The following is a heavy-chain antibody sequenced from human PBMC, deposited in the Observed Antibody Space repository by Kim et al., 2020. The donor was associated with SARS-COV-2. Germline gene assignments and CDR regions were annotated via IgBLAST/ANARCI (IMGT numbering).Heavy chain of an antibody. J-gene: IGHJ5*02. Sequence: KFQGRVTITADESTSTAYMELSSLRSEDTAVYYCARRGFGSGSYLAWFDPWGQGTLVTVSS. D-gene: IGHD3-10*01. V-gene: IGHV1-69*01. CDR3: ARRGFGSGSYLAWFDP.